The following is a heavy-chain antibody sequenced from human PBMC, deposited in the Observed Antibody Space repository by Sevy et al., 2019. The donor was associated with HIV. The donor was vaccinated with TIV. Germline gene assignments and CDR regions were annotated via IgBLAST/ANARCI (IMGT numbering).Heavy chain of an antibody. J-gene: IGHJ4*02. CDR1: GFTFSSYA. V-gene: IGHV3-30*09. CDR2: ISYDGSNK. CDR3: AREPYDYVWGSYRPYYFDY. D-gene: IGHD3-16*02. Sequence: GGSLRLSCAASGFTFSSYAMRWVRQAPGKGLEWVAVISYDGSNKYYADSVKGRFAISRDNSKNTLYLQMNSLRAEDTAVYYCAREPYDYVWGSYRPYYFDYWGQGTLVTVSS.